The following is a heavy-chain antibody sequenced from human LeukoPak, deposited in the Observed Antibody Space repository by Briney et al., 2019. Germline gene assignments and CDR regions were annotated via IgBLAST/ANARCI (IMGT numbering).Heavy chain of an antibody. J-gene: IGHJ4*02. CDR2: IFSSGGT. V-gene: IGHV4-59*08. Sequence: SETLSLTCTVSGRSISPHYWSWFRQAPGRGLEWIGYIFSSGGTTYKPSLKSRVTLSVDTSKNQFSLRLDSVTAADTAVYYCATLLSAYGRNWGQGTLVTVSS. D-gene: IGHD3-16*01. CDR1: GRSISPHY. CDR3: ATLLSAYGRN.